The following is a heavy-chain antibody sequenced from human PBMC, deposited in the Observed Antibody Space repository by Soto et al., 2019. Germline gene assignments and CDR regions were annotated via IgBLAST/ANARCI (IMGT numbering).Heavy chain of an antibody. CDR1: GFSLSHPG. V-gene: IGHV3-15*01. CDR2: IKSKTDGVTA. CDR3: TTGIYYDILTGYHNVAY. D-gene: IGHD3-9*01. Sequence: GGSLRLACVASGFSLSHPGITWVRQSAGQGLEWVGRIKSKTDGVTADYAAPVKCRATSSRDDSKNTVYLQMNSRKTEDTDVYYCTTGIYYDILTGYHNVAYWGQGALVTVSS. J-gene: IGHJ4*02.